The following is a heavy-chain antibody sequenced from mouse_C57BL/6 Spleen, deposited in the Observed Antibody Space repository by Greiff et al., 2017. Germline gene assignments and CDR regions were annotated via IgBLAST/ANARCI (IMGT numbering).Heavy chain of an antibody. J-gene: IGHJ3*01. D-gene: IGHD1-1*01. CDR3: ARDGGYYGGD. CDR2: IYPGSGST. V-gene: IGHV1-55*01. CDR1: GYTFTSYW. Sequence: QVQLQQSGAELVKPGASVKMSCKASGYTFTSYWITWVKQRPGQGLAWIGDIYPGSGSTNYNEKFKSKATLTVDTSSSTAYMQLSSLTSEDSAVYYCARDGGYYGGDWGQGTLVTVSA.